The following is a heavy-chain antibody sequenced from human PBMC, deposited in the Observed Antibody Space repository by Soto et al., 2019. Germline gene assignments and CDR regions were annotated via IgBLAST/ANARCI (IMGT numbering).Heavy chain of an antibody. CDR2: IFYSGTT. Sequence: SETLSLTCTISGDSISSADYYWSWIRQTPGKGLEWIGHIFYSGTTYYNPSLKSRLTISVDTSKNHFSLRLTSVTAADTAVYYCARDLWVEPELYYYGMDVWGQGTTVTVSS. D-gene: IGHD1-1*01. V-gene: IGHV4-30-4*01. CDR3: ARDLWVEPELYYYGMDV. J-gene: IGHJ6*02. CDR1: GDSISSADYY.